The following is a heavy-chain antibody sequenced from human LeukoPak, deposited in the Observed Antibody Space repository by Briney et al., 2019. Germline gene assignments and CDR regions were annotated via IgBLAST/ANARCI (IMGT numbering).Heavy chain of an antibody. V-gene: IGHV4-39*07. CDR2: IFYSGST. CDR1: GGSISTSNYY. D-gene: IGHD6-19*01. Sequence: SETLSLTCTVSGGSISTSNYYWGWIRQPPGKGLEWIGNIFYSGSTYYSPSLKSRVTISLDTSKNQFSLKLSSVTAADTAVYYCATYSSGWYGYYFDYWGQGALVTVSS. CDR3: ATYSSGWYGYYFDY. J-gene: IGHJ4*02.